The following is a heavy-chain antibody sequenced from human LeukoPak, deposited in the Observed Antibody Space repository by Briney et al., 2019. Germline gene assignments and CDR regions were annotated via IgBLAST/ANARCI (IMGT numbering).Heavy chain of an antibody. CDR1: GFTFSSYS. CDR2: ISSSSSYI. D-gene: IGHD4-17*01. V-gene: IGHV3-21*01. Sequence: GGSLRLSCAASGFTFSSYSMNWVRQAPGKGLEWVSSISSSSSYIYYADSVKGRFTIFRDNAKNSLYLQMNSLRAEDTAVYYCARAQEYYGDYSFDYWGQGTLVTVSS. J-gene: IGHJ4*02. CDR3: ARAQEYYGDYSFDY.